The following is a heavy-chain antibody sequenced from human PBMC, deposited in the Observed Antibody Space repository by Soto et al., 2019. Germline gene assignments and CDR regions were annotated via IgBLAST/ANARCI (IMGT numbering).Heavy chain of an antibody. Sequence: QVQLQESGPGLVKPSQTLSLTCTVSGGSISSGTSYWSWIRQRPGKGLEWIGYIFYSGSFYYTPLLRGRVMILADTSKNQFTLRLSSVTAADTAVYYCARAPETPSILGVALPYFFDYWGQGALVTVSS. D-gene: IGHD3-3*01. V-gene: IGHV4-31*03. J-gene: IGHJ4*02. CDR2: IFYSGSF. CDR1: GGSISSGTSY. CDR3: ARAPETPSILGVALPYFFDY.